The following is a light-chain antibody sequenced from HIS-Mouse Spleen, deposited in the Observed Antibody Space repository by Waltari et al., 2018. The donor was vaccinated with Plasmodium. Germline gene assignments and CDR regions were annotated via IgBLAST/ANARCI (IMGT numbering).Light chain of an antibody. Sequence: EIVMTQSPATLSVSPGERATRSCRASQSVSSNLACYQQKPGQAPRLLIYGASTRATGIPARFSGSGSGTEFTLTISSLQSEDFAVYYCQQYNNWSFTFGPGTKVDIK. CDR2: GAS. J-gene: IGKJ3*01. V-gene: IGKV3-15*01. CDR3: QQYNNWSFT. CDR1: QSVSSN.